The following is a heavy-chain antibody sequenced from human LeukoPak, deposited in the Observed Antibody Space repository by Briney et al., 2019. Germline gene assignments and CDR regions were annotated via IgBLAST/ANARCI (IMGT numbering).Heavy chain of an antibody. J-gene: IGHJ4*02. CDR2: INHSGST. CDR1: GGSFSGYY. V-gene: IGHV4-34*01. Sequence: SETLSLTCAVYGGSFSGYYWSWIRQPPGKGLEWIGEINHSGSTNYNPSLKSRVTISVDKSKNQFSLKLSSVTAADTAVYYCARAEDYYDSSGYYGYWGQGTLVTVSS. D-gene: IGHD3-22*01. CDR3: ARAEDYYDSSGYYGY.